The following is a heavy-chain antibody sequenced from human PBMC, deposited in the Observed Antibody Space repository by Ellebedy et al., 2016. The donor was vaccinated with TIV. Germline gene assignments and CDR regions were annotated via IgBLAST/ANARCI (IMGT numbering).Heavy chain of an antibody. Sequence: SQTPSLTCGVYGGPFSGYYWSWIRQPPGKGLEWLGEINHSGSTNYNPSVKSRITMSVDTHREQFSLKLSSVTAADTAINFCAGAYLGDPHWFDPWGQGIPVIVSS. D-gene: IGHD3-16*01. CDR3: AGAYLGDPHWFDP. CDR1: GGPFSGYY. V-gene: IGHV4-34*10. J-gene: IGHJ5*02. CDR2: INHSGST.